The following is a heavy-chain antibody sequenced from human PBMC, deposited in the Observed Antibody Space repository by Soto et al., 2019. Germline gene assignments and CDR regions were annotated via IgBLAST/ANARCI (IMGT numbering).Heavy chain of an antibody. V-gene: IGHV1-69*13. CDR2: IIPIFGTA. Sequence: SVKVSCKASGGTFSSYAISWVRQAPGQGIEWMGGIIPIFGTANYAQKFQGRVTITADESTSTAYMELSSLRSEDTAVYYCARGKSIAAAGTDYFDYWGQGTLVTVSS. CDR3: ARGKSIAAAGTDYFDY. J-gene: IGHJ4*02. D-gene: IGHD6-13*01. CDR1: GGTFSSYA.